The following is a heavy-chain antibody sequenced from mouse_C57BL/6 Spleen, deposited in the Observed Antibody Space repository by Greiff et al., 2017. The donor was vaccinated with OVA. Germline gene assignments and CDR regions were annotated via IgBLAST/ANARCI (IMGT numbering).Heavy chain of an antibody. D-gene: IGHD1-1*01. V-gene: IGHV1-53*01. CDR1: GYTFTSYW. CDR3: ARWVITTVVAPSFDY. J-gene: IGHJ2*01. CDR2: INPSNGGT. Sequence: QVQLQQPGTELVKPGASVKLSCKASGYTFTSYWMHWVKQRPGQGLEWIGNINPSNGGTNYNEKFKSKATLTVDKSSSTAYMQLSSLTSEDSAVYYCARWVITTVVAPSFDYWGQGTTLTVSS.